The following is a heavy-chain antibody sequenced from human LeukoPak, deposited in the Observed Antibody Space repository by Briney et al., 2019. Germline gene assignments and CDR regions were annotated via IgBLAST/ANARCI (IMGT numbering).Heavy chain of an antibody. J-gene: IGHJ5*02. V-gene: IGHV3-15*01. D-gene: IGHD1-26*01. CDR3: RTLVGPTFP. CDR1: GFTFNNAW. Sequence: GGSLRLPCAASGFTFNNAWMSWVRQAPGKGLEWVGRIKSKTDGGTTDYAAPVKGRFTISRDDSKNTLYLQMNSLKTEDIAVYYCRTLVGPTFPWGQGTLVTVSS. CDR2: IKSKTDGGTT.